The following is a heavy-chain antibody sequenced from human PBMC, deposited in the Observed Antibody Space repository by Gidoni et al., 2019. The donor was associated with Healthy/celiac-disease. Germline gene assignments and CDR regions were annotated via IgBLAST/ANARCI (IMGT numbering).Heavy chain of an antibody. Sequence: QVQLVQSGAEVKKPGSSVKVSCKASGGTFSSYAISWVRQAPGQGLEWMGGIIPIFGTANYAQKFQGRVTITADESTSTAYMELSSLRSEDTAVYYCARDWGYYDSSGYSSYYYYYGMDVWGQGTTVTVSS. V-gene: IGHV1-69*01. CDR2: IIPIFGTA. D-gene: IGHD3-22*01. J-gene: IGHJ6*02. CDR3: ARDWGYYDSSGYSSYYYYYGMDV. CDR1: GGTFSSYA.